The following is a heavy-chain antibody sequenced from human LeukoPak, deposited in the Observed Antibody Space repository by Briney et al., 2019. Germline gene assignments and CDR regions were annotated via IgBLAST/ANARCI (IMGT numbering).Heavy chain of an antibody. CDR1: GYTFTSYG. Sequence: GASVKVSCKASGYTFTSYGISWVRQAPGQGLERMGWISAYNGNTNYAQKLQGRVTMTTDTSTSTAYMELRSLRSDDTAVYYCARAGAVATLYYFDYWGQGTLVTVSS. CDR3: ARAGAVATLYYFDY. D-gene: IGHD5-12*01. V-gene: IGHV1-18*01. CDR2: ISAYNGNT. J-gene: IGHJ4*02.